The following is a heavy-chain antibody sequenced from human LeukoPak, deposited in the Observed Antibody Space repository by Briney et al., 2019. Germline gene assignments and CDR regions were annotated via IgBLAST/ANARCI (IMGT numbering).Heavy chain of an antibody. CDR2: INPKNGDT. Sequence: ASLTVSCTASGYTFTVYYIHWVRQAPGQGLECMGWINPKNGDTNYAQKFQGRVTMTRDTSISTAYMELSRLRSDDTAVYYCARGRDGSTYDAFDIWGQGTMVTVSS. CDR3: ARGRDGSTYDAFDI. D-gene: IGHD5-24*01. V-gene: IGHV1-2*02. CDR1: GYTFTVYY. J-gene: IGHJ3*02.